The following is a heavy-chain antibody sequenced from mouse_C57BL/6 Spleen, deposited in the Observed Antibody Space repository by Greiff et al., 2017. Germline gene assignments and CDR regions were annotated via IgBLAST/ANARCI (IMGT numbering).Heavy chain of an antibody. V-gene: IGHV3-6*01. D-gene: IGHD1-1*01. CDR1: GYSITSGYY. CDR3: AIYGSSWYFDV. CDR2: ISYDGSN. Sequence: EVQVVESGPGLVKPSQSLSLTCSVTGYSITSGYYWNWIRQFPGNKLEWMGYISYDGSNNYNPSLKNRISITRDTSKNQFFLKLNSVTTEDTAAYYCAIYGSSWYFDVWGTGTTVTVSS. J-gene: IGHJ1*03.